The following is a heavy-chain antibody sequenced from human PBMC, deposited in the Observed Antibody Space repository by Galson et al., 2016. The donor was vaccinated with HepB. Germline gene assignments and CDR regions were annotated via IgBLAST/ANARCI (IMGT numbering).Heavy chain of an antibody. CDR3: IIGSGRSWFDP. V-gene: IGHV1-3*01. D-gene: IGHD2-8*01. CDR1: GYTFTRHF. CDR2: INPGNGDT. Sequence: SVKVSCKASGYTFTRHFLHWVRQAPGQRLEWMGWINPGNGDTNYAQNFQGRVIITRDTSASTVYMDLSDLRFEDTALYMCIIGSGRSWFDPWGQGTPVIVSS. J-gene: IGHJ5*02.